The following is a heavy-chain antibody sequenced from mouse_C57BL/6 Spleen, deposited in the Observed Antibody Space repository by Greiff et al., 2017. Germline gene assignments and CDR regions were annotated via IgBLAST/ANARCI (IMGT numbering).Heavy chain of an antibody. J-gene: IGHJ4*01. CDR3: AKCATVVNYSMDY. V-gene: IGHV2-5*01. D-gene: IGHD1-1*01. CDR2: IWRGGST. Sequence: VQLKQSGPGLVQPSQSLSITCTVSGFSLTSYGVPWVRQSPGKGLEWLGVIWRGGSTDYNAAFMSRLSITKDNSKSPVFFKMNSLQADDTAIYYCAKCATVVNYSMDYWGQGTSVTVSS. CDR1: GFSLTSYG.